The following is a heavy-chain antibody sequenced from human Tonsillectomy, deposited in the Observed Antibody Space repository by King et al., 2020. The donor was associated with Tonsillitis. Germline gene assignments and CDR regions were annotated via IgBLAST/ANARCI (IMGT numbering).Heavy chain of an antibody. V-gene: IGHV3-30*18. CDR2: ISHDRGDK. Sequence: VQLVESGGGVVQPGRSLRLSCAASGLTFGGYGMHWVRQAPGKGLEWVAVISHDRGDKYFADSVKGRFTISRDKSKNTLYLQMNSLRAEDTALYYCAKEFYDSSGDFPYYFDGRGQRSLVIVSS. CDR3: AKEFYDSSGDFPYYFDG. CDR1: GLTFGGYG. J-gene: IGHJ4*02. D-gene: IGHD3-22*01.